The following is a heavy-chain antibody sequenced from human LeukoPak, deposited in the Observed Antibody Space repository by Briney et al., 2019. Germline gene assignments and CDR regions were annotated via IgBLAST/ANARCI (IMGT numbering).Heavy chain of an antibody. D-gene: IGHD1-26*01. V-gene: IGHV4-4*07. Sequence: SETLSLTCTVSGGSISSYYWSCIRQPAGKGLEWIGRIYTSGSTNYNPSLKSRVTMSVDTSKNQFSLKLSSVTAADTAVYYCARLKWEEDAFDIWGQGTMVTVSS. CDR1: GGSISSYY. CDR3: ARLKWEEDAFDI. CDR2: IYTSGST. J-gene: IGHJ3*02.